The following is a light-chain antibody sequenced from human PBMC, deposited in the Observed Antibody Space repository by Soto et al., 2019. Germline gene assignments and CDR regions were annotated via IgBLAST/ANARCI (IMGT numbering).Light chain of an antibody. CDR1: QSVSSSN. J-gene: IGKJ4*01. CDR3: QQYGTSLIT. Sequence: IVLTQSPGTLSLSPGEGATLSCRASQSVSSSNLAWYQQKPGQAPRLLIYGASSRATGIPDRFSGSGSGTDFTLTISRLEPEDFAVYYCQQYGTSLITFGGGTKVEIK. V-gene: IGKV3-20*01. CDR2: GAS.